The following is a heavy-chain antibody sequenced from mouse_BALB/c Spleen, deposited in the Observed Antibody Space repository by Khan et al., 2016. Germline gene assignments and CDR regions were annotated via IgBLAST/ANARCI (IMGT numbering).Heavy chain of an antibody. CDR1: GFDFRRYW. Sequence: EVMLLESCFFLFQPGGSLKLSCAASGFDFRRYWMSWVRQAPGKGLEWIGEINPDSRTINYSPSLKDKFTISRDNAKSTLYLQMSKVRSEDTALYYCARAGYYGYLAYWGQGTLVSVSA. V-gene: IGHV4-1*02. CDR3: ARAGYYGYLAY. CDR2: INPDSRTI. J-gene: IGHJ3*01. D-gene: IGHD1-1*01.